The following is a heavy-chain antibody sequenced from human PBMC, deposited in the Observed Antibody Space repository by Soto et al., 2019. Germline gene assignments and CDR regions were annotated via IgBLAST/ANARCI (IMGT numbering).Heavy chain of an antibody. D-gene: IGHD3-10*02. CDR2: IWYDGSNK. J-gene: IGHJ5*02. CDR1: GFTFSSYG. Sequence: GGSLRLSCAASGFTFSSYGMHWVRQAPGKGLEWVAVIWYDGSNKYCADSVKGRFTISRDNSKNTLYLQMNSLRAEDTAVYYCASSMSGWLDPWGQGTLVTVSS. V-gene: IGHV3-33*01. CDR3: ASSMSGWLDP.